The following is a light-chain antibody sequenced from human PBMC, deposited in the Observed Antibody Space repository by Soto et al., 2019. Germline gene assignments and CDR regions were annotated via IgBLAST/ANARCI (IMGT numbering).Light chain of an antibody. CDR2: AAS. CDR1: QGISRY. Sequence: DIQMTQSPSSLSASVGDRVTITCRASQGISRYLAWYQQKPGKVPKLLIYAASTLQSGVPSRFSGSGSGTDFTLTISSLQPEDVATYYCQKYYRAPQTFGQGTKVEIK. J-gene: IGKJ1*01. CDR3: QKYYRAPQT. V-gene: IGKV1-27*01.